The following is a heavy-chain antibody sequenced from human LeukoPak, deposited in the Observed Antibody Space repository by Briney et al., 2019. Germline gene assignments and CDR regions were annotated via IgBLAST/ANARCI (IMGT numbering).Heavy chain of an antibody. V-gene: IGHV1-18*01. CDR2: ISAYNGNT. CDR3: ARYCSSTSCPGPFRYWFDP. CDR1: GYTFTSYG. Sequence: ASVKVFCKASGYTFTSYGISWVRQAPGQGLEGMGWISAYNGNTNYAQKLQGRVTMTTDPSTSTAYMELRSLRSDDTAVYYCARYCSSTSCPGPFRYWFDPWGQGTLVTVSS. D-gene: IGHD2-2*01. J-gene: IGHJ5*02.